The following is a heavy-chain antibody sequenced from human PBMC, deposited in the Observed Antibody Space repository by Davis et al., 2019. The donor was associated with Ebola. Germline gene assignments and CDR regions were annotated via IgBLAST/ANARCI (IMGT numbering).Heavy chain of an antibody. CDR2: INHSGST. D-gene: IGHD2-2*01. CDR3: ARSSTSWGVWVDP. CDR1: GGSFSGYY. V-gene: IGHV4-34*01. Sequence: SETLSLTCAVYGGSFSGYYWSWIRQPPGKGLEWIGEINHSGSTNYNPSLKSRVTISVDTSKNQFSLKLSSVTAADTAVYYCARSSTSWGVWVDPWGQGTLVTVSS. J-gene: IGHJ5*02.